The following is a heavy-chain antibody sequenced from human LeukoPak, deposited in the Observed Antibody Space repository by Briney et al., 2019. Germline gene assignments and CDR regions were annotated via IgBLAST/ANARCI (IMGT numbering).Heavy chain of an antibody. D-gene: IGHD2-15*01. CDR1: GFXFSSYG. CDR3: ARDRSVRYFDY. Sequence: GTSLRLSCAASGFXFSSYGIHWVRQAPGKGLEWVAVIWYDGSNKYYADSVKGRFTISRDTPKNTLYLQMNSLRAEDTAVYYCARDRSVRYFDYWGQGALVTVSS. J-gene: IGHJ4*02. V-gene: IGHV3-33*01. CDR2: IWYDGSNK.